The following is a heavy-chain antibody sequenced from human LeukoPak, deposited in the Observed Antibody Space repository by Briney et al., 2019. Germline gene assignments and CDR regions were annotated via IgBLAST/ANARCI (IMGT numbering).Heavy chain of an antibody. CDR3: ARAAVRTNAFDI. Sequence: GGSLRLSCAASGFTFSSYSMNWVHQAPGKGLEWVSSISSSSSYIYYADSVKGRFTISRDNAKNSLYLQMNSLRAEDTAVYYCARAAVRTNAFDIWGQGTMVTVSS. D-gene: IGHD4/OR15-4a*01. CDR1: GFTFSSYS. V-gene: IGHV3-21*01. J-gene: IGHJ3*02. CDR2: ISSSSSYI.